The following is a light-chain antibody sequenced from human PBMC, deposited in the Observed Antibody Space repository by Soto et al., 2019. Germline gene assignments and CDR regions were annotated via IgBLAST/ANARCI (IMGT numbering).Light chain of an antibody. Sequence: EIVLTQSPATLSLSPGKRATLSCRASQNISSFLAWYQQKPGQAPRLLIYDASNRATGIPARFSGSGSGTVFTLTISSLEPEDFAVYYCQHRSNWPRTFGQGTKVEIK. CDR1: QNISSF. CDR3: QHRSNWPRT. CDR2: DAS. J-gene: IGKJ1*01. V-gene: IGKV3-11*01.